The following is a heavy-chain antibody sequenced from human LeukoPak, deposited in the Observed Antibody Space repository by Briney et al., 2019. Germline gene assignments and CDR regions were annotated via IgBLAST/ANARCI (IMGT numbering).Heavy chain of an antibody. Sequence: SETLSLTCTVSGGSISSYYWSWIRQPPGKGLEWIGYIYYSGSTNYNPSLKSRVTISVDTSKNQFSLKLSSVTAADTAVYYCARLVAGCGYSYGYFDYWGQGTLVTVSS. D-gene: IGHD5-18*01. CDR1: GGSISSYY. V-gene: IGHV4-59*08. J-gene: IGHJ4*02. CDR3: ARLVAGCGYSYGYFDY. CDR2: IYYSGST.